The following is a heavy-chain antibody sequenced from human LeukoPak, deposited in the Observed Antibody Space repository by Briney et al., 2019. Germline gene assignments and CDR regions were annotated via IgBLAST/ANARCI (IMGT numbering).Heavy chain of an antibody. V-gene: IGHV1-18*01. D-gene: IGHD2-2*01. CDR1: GYTFTSYG. CDR2: ISAYNGNT. Sequence: ASVKVSCKASGYTFTSYGISWVRQAPGQGLEWMGWISAYNGNTNYAQKLQGRVTMTTDTSTSTAYMELRSLRSEDTAVYYCARGESYCSSTSCYEGVDYWGQGTLVTVSS. CDR3: ARGESYCSSTSCYEGVDY. J-gene: IGHJ4*02.